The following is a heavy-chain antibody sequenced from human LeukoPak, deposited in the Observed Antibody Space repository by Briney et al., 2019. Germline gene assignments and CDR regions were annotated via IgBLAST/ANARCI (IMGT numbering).Heavy chain of an antibody. CDR3: ARLRWLHQAYYFDY. CDR2: PNHSGST. CDR1: GGSFSDYY. Sequence: PSETLSLTCAVYGGSFSDYYWSWIRQPPGKGLEWIGEPNHSGSTNYNPSLKSRVTISIDTSKKQSSLKLSSVTAADTAVYYCARLRWLHQAYYFDYWGQGTLVTVSS. J-gene: IGHJ4*02. V-gene: IGHV4-34*01. D-gene: IGHD5-24*01.